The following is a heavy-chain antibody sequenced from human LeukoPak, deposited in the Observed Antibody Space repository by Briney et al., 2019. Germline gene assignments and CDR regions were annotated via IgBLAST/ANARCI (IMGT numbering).Heavy chain of an antibody. CDR2: ISAYNGNT. CDR1: GYTFTSYG. V-gene: IGHV1-18*04. J-gene: IGHJ3*02. Sequence: ASVKVSCKASGYTFTSYGISWVRQAPGQGLEWMGWISAYNGNTDYAQKLQGRVTMTTDTSTSTAYMELRSLRSDDTAVYYCARDYDILTGYQTGGAFDIWGQGTMDTVSS. CDR3: ARDYDILTGYQTGGAFDI. D-gene: IGHD3-9*01.